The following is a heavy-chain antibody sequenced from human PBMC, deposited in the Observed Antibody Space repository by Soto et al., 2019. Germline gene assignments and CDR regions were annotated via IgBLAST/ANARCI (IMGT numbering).Heavy chain of an antibody. CDR1: EFTVSGHA. CDR3: APHVSCSGGSCQYDAFAI. CDR2: ITADGGT. J-gene: IGHJ3*02. D-gene: IGHD2-15*01. Sequence: EVQVLESGGGLVQPGGSLRLSCEGSEFTVSGHAMTWIRQAPGKGPEWVSTITADGGTYYADSVKGRFAMSRDPSENTLYLQMTSLGAEDTAAYYCAPHVSCSGGSCQYDAFAIRGQGTMVTVSS. V-gene: IGHV3-23*01.